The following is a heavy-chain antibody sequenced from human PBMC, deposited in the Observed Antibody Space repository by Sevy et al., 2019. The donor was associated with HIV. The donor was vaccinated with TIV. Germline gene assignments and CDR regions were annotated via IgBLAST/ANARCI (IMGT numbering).Heavy chain of an antibody. V-gene: IGHV3-21*01. J-gene: IGHJ4*02. CDR1: GFTFSSYS. CDR3: ARGDPRSSSTWYYFDY. Sequence: GGSLRLSCAASGFTFSSYSMNWVRQAPGKGLEWVSSISSSGSYIYYADSVKGRFTISRDNAKNSLYLQMNSLRAEDTAVYYCARGDPRSSSTWYYFDYWGQGTLVTVSS. D-gene: IGHD6-6*01. CDR2: ISSSGSYI.